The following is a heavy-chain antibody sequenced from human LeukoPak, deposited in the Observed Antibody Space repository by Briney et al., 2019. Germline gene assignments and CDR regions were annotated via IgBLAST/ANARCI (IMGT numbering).Heavy chain of an antibody. CDR2: INPNSGGT. CDR1: GYTFTGYY. Sequence: ASVKVSCKASGYTFTGYYMHWVRQAPGQGIEWMGWINPNSGGTNYAQKFQGRVTMTRDTSISTAYMELSRLRSDDTAVYYCARDGSGSSWFDPWGQGTLVTVSS. CDR3: ARDGSGSSWFDP. D-gene: IGHD3-10*01. J-gene: IGHJ5*02. V-gene: IGHV1-2*02.